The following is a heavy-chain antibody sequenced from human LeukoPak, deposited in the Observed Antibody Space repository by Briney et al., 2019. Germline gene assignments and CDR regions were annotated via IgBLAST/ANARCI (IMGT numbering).Heavy chain of an antibody. D-gene: IGHD1-14*01. CDR1: GFTFSNHW. V-gene: IGHV3-74*01. Sequence: GGSLRLSCAASGFTFSNHWMHWVRQVPGEGLLWVSRISSDGRSTNYADSVKGRFTISRDNAKNSLYLQMNSLRAEDTAVYYCARDDTVTETIDYWGQGTLVTVSS. CDR2: ISSDGRST. CDR3: ARDDTVTETIDY. J-gene: IGHJ4*02.